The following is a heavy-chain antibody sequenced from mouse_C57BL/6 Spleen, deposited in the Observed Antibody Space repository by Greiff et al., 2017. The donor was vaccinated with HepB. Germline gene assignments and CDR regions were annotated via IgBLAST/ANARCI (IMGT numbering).Heavy chain of an antibody. CDR2: IDPENGDT. J-gene: IGHJ1*03. Sequence: VQLQQSGAELVRPAASVKLSCTASGFNIKDDYMHWVKQRPEQGLEWIGWIDPENGDTEYASKFQGKATITADTSSNTAYLQLSSLTSEDTAVYYCTAMVTTSYWYFDVWGTGTTVTVSS. D-gene: IGHD2-2*01. CDR3: TAMVTTSYWYFDV. V-gene: IGHV14-4*01. CDR1: GFNIKDDY.